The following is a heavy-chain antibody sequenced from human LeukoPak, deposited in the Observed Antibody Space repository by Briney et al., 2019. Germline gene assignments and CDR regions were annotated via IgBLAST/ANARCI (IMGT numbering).Heavy chain of an antibody. D-gene: IGHD5-24*01. CDR1: GGTFSSYA. Sequence: ASVKVSCKASGGTFSSYAISWVRQAPGQGLEWMGRIIPILGIANYAQKFQGRVTITADKSTSTAYMELSSLRSEDTAVYYCARHPEVEMATITFTDYWGQGTLVTVSS. CDR2: IIPILGIA. J-gene: IGHJ4*02. V-gene: IGHV1-69*04. CDR3: ARHPEVEMATITFTDY.